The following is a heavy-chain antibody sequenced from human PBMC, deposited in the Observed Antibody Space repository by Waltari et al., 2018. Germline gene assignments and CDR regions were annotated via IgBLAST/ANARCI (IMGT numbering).Heavy chain of an antibody. J-gene: IGHJ4*02. V-gene: IGHV3-7*04. Sequence: EVQLVESVGGVVQPGGSLSLPCTAFGCTFANYWMSWVRQAPGKGLQWVAYIKEDGTEESYLDSLKGRFTISRDDAKNSLHLQMNSLRVEDTAIYYCARVSKGIHFDYWGQGTLVTVSS. CDR1: GCTFANYW. CDR3: ARVSKGIHFDY. CDR2: IKEDGTEE.